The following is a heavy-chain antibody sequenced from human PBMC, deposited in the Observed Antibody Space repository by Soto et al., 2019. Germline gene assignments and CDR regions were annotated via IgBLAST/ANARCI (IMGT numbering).Heavy chain of an antibody. CDR1: GLQFENHG. Sequence: GGSQLLSYQSSGLQFENHGMHWVRQDHGKGLEWVAVITYDGSNKYYADSVKGRFTISRGNSKNTLSLHLNTLKPEDTAVYHCAKDRVGGTFYTPLGFWGQGTLVTVSS. CDR3: AKDRVGGTFYTPLGF. CDR2: ITYDGSNK. V-gene: IGHV3-30*18. D-gene: IGHD1-7*01. J-gene: IGHJ4*02.